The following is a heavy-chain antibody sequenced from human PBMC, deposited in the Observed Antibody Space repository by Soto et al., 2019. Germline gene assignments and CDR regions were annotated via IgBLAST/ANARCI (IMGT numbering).Heavy chain of an antibody. J-gene: IGHJ6*02. CDR3: AKGPTIFGVVISYSFYYGLDV. CDR1: RLPFSSYA. D-gene: IGHD3-3*01. V-gene: IGHV3-23*01. CDR2: ISSSGAST. Sequence: GGSLRLSCAASRLPFSSYAMSWARQAPGKGLEWVSAISSSGASTYSADSVKGRFTISRDNSKNTLYLQMNSLRVEDTAVYYCAKGPTIFGVVISYSFYYGLDVWGQGTTVTVSS.